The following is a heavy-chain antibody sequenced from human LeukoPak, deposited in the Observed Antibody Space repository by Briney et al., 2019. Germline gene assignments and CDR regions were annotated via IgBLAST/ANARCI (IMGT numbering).Heavy chain of an antibody. J-gene: IGHJ3*02. CDR1: GGSISSYY. CDR2: IYYSGST. V-gene: IGHV4-59*12. D-gene: IGHD5-24*01. Sequence: SETLSLTCTVSGGSISSYYWSWIRQPPGKGLEWIGYIYYSGSTNYNPSLKSRVTISVDTSKNQFSLKLSSVTAADTAVYYCARDRVEMASDAFDIWGQGTMVTVSS. CDR3: ARDRVEMASDAFDI.